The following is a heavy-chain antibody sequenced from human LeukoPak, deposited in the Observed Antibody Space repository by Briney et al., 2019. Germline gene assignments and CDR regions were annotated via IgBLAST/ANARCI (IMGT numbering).Heavy chain of an antibody. D-gene: IGHD6-13*01. J-gene: IGHJ6*02. V-gene: IGHV3-74*01. CDR3: AREGVWRQQLVDYYYGMDV. CDR2: INSDGSST. Sequence: GFLRLSCAASGFTFSSYWMYWVRQAPGKGLVWVSRINSDGSSTSYADSVKGRFTISRDNAKNTLYLQMNSLRAEDTAVYYCAREGVWRQQLVDYYYGMDVWGQGTTVTVSS. CDR1: GFTFSSYW.